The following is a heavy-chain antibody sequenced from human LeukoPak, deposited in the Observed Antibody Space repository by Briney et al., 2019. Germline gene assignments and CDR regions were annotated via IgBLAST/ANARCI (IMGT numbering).Heavy chain of an antibody. CDR3: ARGNDILSGYYSDLDY. CDR1: GFTFSSYW. J-gene: IGHJ4*02. CDR2: INSDGSST. V-gene: IGHV3-74*01. Sequence: GGSLRLSCAASGFTFSSYWMHWVRQAPGKGLVWVSRINSDGSSTSYADSVKGRFTISRDNAKNTLYLQMNSLSVEDTAVFYCARGNDILSGYYSDLDYWGQGTLVTVSS. D-gene: IGHD3-9*01.